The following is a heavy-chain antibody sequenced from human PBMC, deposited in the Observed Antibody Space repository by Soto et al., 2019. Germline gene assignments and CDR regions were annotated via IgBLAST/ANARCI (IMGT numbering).Heavy chain of an antibody. CDR1: GYTFTSYG. J-gene: IGHJ3*02. CDR3: ASPHPNLNVDIVATISWDAFDI. CDR2: ISAYNGNT. V-gene: IGHV1-18*01. Sequence: ASVKVSCKASGYTFTSYGISWVRQAPGQGLEWMGWISAYNGNTNYAQKLQGRVTMTTDTSTSTAYMELRSLRSDDTAVYYCASPHPNLNVDIVATISWDAFDIWGQGTMVTVSS. D-gene: IGHD5-12*01.